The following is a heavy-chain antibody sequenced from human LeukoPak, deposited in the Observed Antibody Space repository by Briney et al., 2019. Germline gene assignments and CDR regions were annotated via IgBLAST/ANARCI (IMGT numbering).Heavy chain of an antibody. Sequence: PGGSLRRSCTASGFTFGDYAMNWVRQAPGKGLEWVGFIRSKTYGGTTEYAASVKGRFTISRDDSKSIAYLQMNSLKTEDTAVYYCTTYLGVMDLSYLQYWGQGTLVTVSS. J-gene: IGHJ4*02. CDR3: TTYLGVMDLSYLQY. CDR1: GFTFGDYA. V-gene: IGHV3-49*04. D-gene: IGHD3-10*01. CDR2: IRSKTYGGTT.